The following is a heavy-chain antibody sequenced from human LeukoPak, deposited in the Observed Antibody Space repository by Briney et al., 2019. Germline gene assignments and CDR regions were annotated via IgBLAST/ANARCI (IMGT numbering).Heavy chain of an antibody. CDR3: ARAGVVARTNSRYDDY. CDR2: INPNSGGT. V-gene: IGHV1-2*02. CDR1: GYTFTGYY. J-gene: IGHJ4*02. Sequence: ASVKVSCKASGYTFTGYYMHWVRQAPGQGLEWMGWINPNSGGTNYAQKFQGRVTMTRDTSISTAYMELSRLRSDDTAVYHCARAGVVARTNSRYDDYWGQGTLVTVSS. D-gene: IGHD5-12*01.